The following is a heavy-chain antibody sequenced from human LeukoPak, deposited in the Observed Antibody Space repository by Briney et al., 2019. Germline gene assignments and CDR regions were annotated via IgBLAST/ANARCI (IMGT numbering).Heavy chain of an antibody. D-gene: IGHD6-6*01. V-gene: IGHV3-7*01. CDR2: IKPDGSEK. J-gene: IGHJ3*02. CDR3: ARLSIAARLGAFDI. Sequence: GGSLRLSCAASGFTFSSYWMSWVRQAPGKGLEWVANIKPDGSEKYYVDSVKGRSTISRDNAKNSLYLQMNSLRAEDTAVYYCARLSIAARLGAFDIWGQGTMVTVSS. CDR1: GFTFSSYW.